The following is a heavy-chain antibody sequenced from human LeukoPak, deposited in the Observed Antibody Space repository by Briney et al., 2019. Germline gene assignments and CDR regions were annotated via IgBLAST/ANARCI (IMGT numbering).Heavy chain of an antibody. J-gene: IGHJ4*02. CDR1: GYSISSAYY. V-gene: IGHV4-38-2*02. CDR2: FYARGNT. D-gene: IGHD3-10*01. Sequence: SETLSLTCSVSGYSISSAYYWGWIRQPAGKGLEWIGRFYARGNTDYNPSLKSRVTMSIDTSKNQFSLKLTSVSALDTAVYYCTGGGSYYWAPDYWGQGTLVTVSS. CDR3: TGGGSYYWAPDY.